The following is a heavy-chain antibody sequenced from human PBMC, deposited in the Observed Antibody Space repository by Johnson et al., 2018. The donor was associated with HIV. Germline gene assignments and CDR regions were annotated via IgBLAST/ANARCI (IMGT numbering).Heavy chain of an antibody. CDR2: VSYDSSNK. D-gene: IGHD7-27*01. CDR1: ALSFSGYA. Sequence: QVQLVESGGGVVQPGRSLRLSCTSALSFSGYAMHWVRQAPGKGLEWVAVVSYDSSNKYYADSVKGRFTISRDNSKNSLYLQMNSLRAEDTAVYYCARQLGSDAFDIWGQGTMVTVSS. J-gene: IGHJ3*02. V-gene: IGHV3-30*04. CDR3: ARQLGSDAFDI.